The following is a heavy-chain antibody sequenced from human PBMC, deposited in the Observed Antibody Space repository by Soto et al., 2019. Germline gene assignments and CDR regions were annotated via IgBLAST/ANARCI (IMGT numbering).Heavy chain of an antibody. CDR3: ARTLAVAYYYYGMDV. CDR2: MNPNSGNT. Sequence: ASVKVSCKASGYTFTSYDINWVRQATGQGLEWMGWMNPNSGNTGYAQKFQGRVTMTRNTSISTAYMELSSLRSEDTAVYYCARTLAVAYYYYGMDVWGQGTTVTVSS. J-gene: IGHJ6*02. D-gene: IGHD6-19*01. CDR1: GYTFTSYD. V-gene: IGHV1-8*01.